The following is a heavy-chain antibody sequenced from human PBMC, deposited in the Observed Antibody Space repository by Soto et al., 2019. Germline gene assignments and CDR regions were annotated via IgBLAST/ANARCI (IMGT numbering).Heavy chain of an antibody. D-gene: IGHD2-15*01. J-gene: IGHJ5*02. Sequence: QVQLVESGGGVVQPGRSLRLSCTASGFTFSTYGMHWVRQAPGKGLEWVAVIANDGINKYYADSVKGRFTISRDNAENXLDXQMNSLRSDDSAIYYCTKGYFPYCSGGDCYSGVDPWGQGTLVTVSS. V-gene: IGHV3-30*18. CDR3: TKGYFPYCSGGDCYSGVDP. CDR1: GFTFSTYG. CDR2: IANDGINK.